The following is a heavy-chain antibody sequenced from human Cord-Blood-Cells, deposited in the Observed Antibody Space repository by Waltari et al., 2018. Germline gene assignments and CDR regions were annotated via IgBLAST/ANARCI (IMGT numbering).Heavy chain of an antibody. CDR1: GGSISSSSYY. Sequence: QLQLQESDPGLVKPSETLSLTCTVSGGSISSSSYYWGWIRQPPGKGLEWIGSIYYSGSTYYNPSLKSRVTISVDTSKNQFSLKLSSVTAADTAVYYCARHDPTDYDFWSGYAFDIWGQGTMVTVSS. CDR3: ARHDPTDYDFWSGYAFDI. V-gene: IGHV4-39*01. J-gene: IGHJ3*02. D-gene: IGHD3-3*01. CDR2: IYYSGST.